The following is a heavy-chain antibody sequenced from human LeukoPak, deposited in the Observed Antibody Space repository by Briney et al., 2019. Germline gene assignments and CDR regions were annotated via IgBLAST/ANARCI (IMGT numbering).Heavy chain of an antibody. J-gene: IGHJ4*02. D-gene: IGHD4-17*01. Sequence: PGGSLRLSCVASGFTFSKYGMHWVRQAPGRGLEWVAAMWSDGSNRYHADSVKGRFTIARDNPKNTLYLQMNSLRAEDTAVYYCARPADYGGFEYWGQGTLVTVSS. CDR2: MWSDGSNR. V-gene: IGHV3-33*01. CDR1: GFTFSKYG. CDR3: ARPADYGGFEY.